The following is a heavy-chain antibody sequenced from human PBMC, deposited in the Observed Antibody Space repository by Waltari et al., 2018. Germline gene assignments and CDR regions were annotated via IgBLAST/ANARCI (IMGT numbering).Heavy chain of an antibody. D-gene: IGHD2-2*01. J-gene: IGHJ4*02. V-gene: IGHV1-8*02. CDR2: SSPSDGHT. CDR3: ARGSSSTVFVDY. Sequence: QVQLVQSGAEVKKPGSSVKVSCKASGGTFSSYAISWVRQAPGQGLEWMGWSSPSDGHTNYAQKFQGRVTMTRNTSISTAYMELSSLRSEDTAVYYCARGSSSTVFVDYWGQGTLVTVSS. CDR1: GGTFSSYA.